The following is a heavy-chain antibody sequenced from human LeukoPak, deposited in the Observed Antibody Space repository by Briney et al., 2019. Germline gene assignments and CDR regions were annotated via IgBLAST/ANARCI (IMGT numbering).Heavy chain of an antibody. D-gene: IGHD1-26*01. V-gene: IGHV3-30*14. CDR1: GFTFSSYA. J-gene: IGHJ3*01. CDR2: ISYDGSNK. CDR3: ARGGRAGWSGTYEDSFDV. Sequence: PGGSLRLSCAASGFTFSSYAMHWVRQAQGKGLEWEAVISYDGSNKYYADSVKGRFTISRDNYKNTLYLQMNSLRADDTAVYYCARGGRAGWSGTYEDSFDVWGQGTVVTVSS.